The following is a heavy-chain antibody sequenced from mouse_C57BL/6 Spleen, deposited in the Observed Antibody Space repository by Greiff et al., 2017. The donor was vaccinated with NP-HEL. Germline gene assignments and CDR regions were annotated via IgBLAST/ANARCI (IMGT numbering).Heavy chain of an antibody. D-gene: IGHD2-4*01. J-gene: IGHJ3*01. CDR2: IDPSDSET. V-gene: IGHV1-52*01. CDR1: GYTFTSYW. CDR3: ARGDYDYDFAY. Sequence: QVQLQQPGAELVRPGSSVKLSCKASGYTFTSYWMHWVKQRPIQGLEWIGNIDPSDSETHYNQKFKDKATLTVDKSSSTAYMQLSSLTSEDSAVYYCARGDYDYDFAYWGQGTLVTVSA.